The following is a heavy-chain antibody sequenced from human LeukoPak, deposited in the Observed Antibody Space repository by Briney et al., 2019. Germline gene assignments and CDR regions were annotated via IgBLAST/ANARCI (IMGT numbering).Heavy chain of an antibody. Sequence: ASVKVSCKASGYTFTSYGISWVRQAPGQGLEWMGWISAYNGNTNYAQKLQGRVTMTTDTSTSTAYMELRGLRSDDTAVYYCARVGLYYDSSGRDWYFDLWGRGTLVTVSS. D-gene: IGHD3-22*01. J-gene: IGHJ2*01. CDR1: GYTFTSYG. CDR2: ISAYNGNT. V-gene: IGHV1-18*01. CDR3: ARVGLYYDSSGRDWYFDL.